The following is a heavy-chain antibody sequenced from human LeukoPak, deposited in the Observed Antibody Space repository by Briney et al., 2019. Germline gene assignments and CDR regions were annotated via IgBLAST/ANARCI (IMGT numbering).Heavy chain of an antibody. Sequence: GGPLRLSRAASGFTFSSYEMNWVRQAPGKGLEWVSYISSSGSTIYYADSVKGRFTISRDNAKNSLYLQMNSLRAEDTAVYYCASSGDRENIFDYWGQGTLVTVSS. CDR1: GFTFSSYE. D-gene: IGHD2-21*02. CDR3: ASSGDRENIFDY. J-gene: IGHJ4*02. V-gene: IGHV3-48*03. CDR2: ISSSGSTI.